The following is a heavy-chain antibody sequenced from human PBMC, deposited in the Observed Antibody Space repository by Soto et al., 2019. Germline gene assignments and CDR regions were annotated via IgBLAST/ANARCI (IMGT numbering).Heavy chain of an antibody. Sequence: GGSLRLSCAASGFTFSSYAMGWVRQAPGKGLEWVSAISGSGGSTYYAGSVKGRFTISRDNSKNTLYLQMNSLRAEDTAVYYCAKGLRPFDWLFLVMDVWGQGTTVTVAS. V-gene: IGHV3-23*01. CDR1: GFTFSSYA. D-gene: IGHD3-9*01. CDR2: ISGSGGST. J-gene: IGHJ6*02. CDR3: AKGLRPFDWLFLVMDV.